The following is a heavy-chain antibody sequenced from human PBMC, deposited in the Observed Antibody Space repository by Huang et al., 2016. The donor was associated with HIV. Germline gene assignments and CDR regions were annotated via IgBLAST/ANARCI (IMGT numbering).Heavy chain of an antibody. V-gene: IGHV1-69*01. CDR1: GGSFSNHV. CDR3: ARESNIVVVPHTIKFFDY. Sequence: QVQLVQSGAEVKKPGSSVKVSCKASGGSFSNHVFSWVRQGPGQGFEWMGGINPSFGTTNYAQKCRGGGTITADESTGTAYLELSSLRSEDTAVYFCARESNIVVVPHTIKFFDYWGQGTLVTVSS. CDR2: INPSFGTT. D-gene: IGHD2-2*01. J-gene: IGHJ4*02.